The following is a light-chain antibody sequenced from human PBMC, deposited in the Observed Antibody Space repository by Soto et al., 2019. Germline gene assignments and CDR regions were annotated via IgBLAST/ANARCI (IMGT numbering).Light chain of an antibody. CDR1: QSVTTY. CDR3: QQRENWPLT. CDR2: DAS. V-gene: IGKV3-11*01. J-gene: IGKJ4*01. Sequence: EIVLTQSAVTLSLSPGQRATLSCRASQSVTTYLAWYQQKPGQAPQLLIYDASTRAPGITARFSGRGSGTHFTLPISSLEPDDFAVYYCQQRENWPLTFGGGNKLEI.